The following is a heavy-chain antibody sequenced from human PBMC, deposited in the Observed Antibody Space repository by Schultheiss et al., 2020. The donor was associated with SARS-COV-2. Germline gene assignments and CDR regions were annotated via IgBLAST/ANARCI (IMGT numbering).Heavy chain of an antibody. V-gene: IGHV1-69*13. D-gene: IGHD2-2*01. Sequence: SVKVSCKASGGTFSSYAISWVRQAPGQGLEWMGGIIPMFGTASYAQMLQGRVTITADESTSTTYMELSSLRSEDTAVYYCGTGYCSSTSCYADWYFDLWGRGTLVTVSS. J-gene: IGHJ2*01. CDR2: IIPMFGTA. CDR1: GGTFSSYA. CDR3: GTGYCSSTSCYADWYFDL.